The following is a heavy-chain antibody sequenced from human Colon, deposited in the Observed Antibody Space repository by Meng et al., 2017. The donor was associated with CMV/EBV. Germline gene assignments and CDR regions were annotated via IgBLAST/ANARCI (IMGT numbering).Heavy chain of an antibody. Sequence: GESLKISCAASGFTFSSYSMNWVRQAPGKGLEWVSSISSSSSYIYYADSVKGRFTISRDNAKNSLYLQMNSLRAEDTAVYYCARGLIEWSSGYYYDYWGQGTLVTVSS. J-gene: IGHJ4*02. V-gene: IGHV3-21*01. CDR3: ARGLIEWSSGYYYDY. CDR2: ISSSSSYI. CDR1: GFTFSSYS. D-gene: IGHD3-22*01.